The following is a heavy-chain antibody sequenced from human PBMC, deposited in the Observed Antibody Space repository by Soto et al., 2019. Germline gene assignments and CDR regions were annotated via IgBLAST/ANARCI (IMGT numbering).Heavy chain of an antibody. V-gene: IGHV2-5*02. CDR3: ALSRRPEGQVKWFDP. CDR1: GFSLSTSGVG. Sequence: QIALKESGPTLVKPTQTLTLTCTFSGFSLSTSGVGVGWIRQTPGNALEWLALIYWDDDIRYSPSLNSRLTVTKDTSKHPVVLTMTNMDPVDIGTYYCALSRRPEGQVKWFDPWGQGTLITVSS. J-gene: IGHJ5*02. CDR2: IYWDDDI.